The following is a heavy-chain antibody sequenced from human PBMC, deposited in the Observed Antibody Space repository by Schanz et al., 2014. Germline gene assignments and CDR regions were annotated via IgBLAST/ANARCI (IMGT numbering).Heavy chain of an antibody. V-gene: IGHV3-21*02. CDR2: ISSSSSYI. J-gene: IGHJ4*01. CDR3: AREQIMAAAGLVDY. CDR1: GFTFSDHY. Sequence: EVRLVESGGGLVQPGGSLRLSCAVSGFTFSDHYMDWVRQAPGKGLEWVSSISSSSSYIYYADSVKGRFTISRDNAKNSLYLQMNSLRAEDTAVYYCAREQIMAAAGLVDYWGHGTLVTVSS. D-gene: IGHD6-13*01.